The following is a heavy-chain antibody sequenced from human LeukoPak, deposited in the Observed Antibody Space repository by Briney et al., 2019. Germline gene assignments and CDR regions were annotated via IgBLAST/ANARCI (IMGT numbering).Heavy chain of an antibody. Sequence: HRGGSLRLSCAASGFTFSSYGMHWVRQAPGKGLEWVAFIRYDGSNKYYADSVKGRFTISRDNSQDTLYLQMNSLRAEDTAVYYCATGGTSGYYYAYWGQGTLVTVSS. J-gene: IGHJ4*02. CDR3: ATGGTSGYYYAY. CDR2: IRYDGSNK. CDR1: GFTFSSYG. V-gene: IGHV3-30*02. D-gene: IGHD3-22*01.